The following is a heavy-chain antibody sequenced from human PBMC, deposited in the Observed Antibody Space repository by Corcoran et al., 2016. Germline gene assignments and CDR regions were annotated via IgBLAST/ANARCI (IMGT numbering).Heavy chain of an antibody. J-gene: IGHJ6*02. Sequence: QVQLVQSGAEVKKPGASVKVSCKASGYTFTSYGISWVRQAPGQGLEWMGWISAYNGNTNYAQKLQGRVTMTTDTSTSTAYMALRSLRSDDTAVYYCARELGYCSSTSCYQYYYYGMDVWGQGTTVTVSS. CDR3: ARELGYCSSTSCYQYYYYGMDV. CDR1: GYTFTSYG. V-gene: IGHV1-18*01. D-gene: IGHD2-2*01. CDR2: ISAYNGNT.